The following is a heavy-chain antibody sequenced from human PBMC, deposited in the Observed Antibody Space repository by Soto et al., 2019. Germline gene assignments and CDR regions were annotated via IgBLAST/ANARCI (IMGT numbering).Heavy chain of an antibody. J-gene: IGHJ6*02. CDR1: GGTFSNYA. CDR3: ARVVILVPTASTHYYYHMDV. CDR2: IIPIVGTG. Sequence: QVQLVQSGAEVRKPGSSVTVSCKASGGTFSNYAISWVRQAPGQGLEWMGGIIPIVGTGSYAQKFQGRVTITADEPTTTAYMKLSSLSFEDTAVYYCARVVILVPTASTHYYYHMDVWGPGTTVTVSS. D-gene: IGHD2-2*01. V-gene: IGHV1-69*01.